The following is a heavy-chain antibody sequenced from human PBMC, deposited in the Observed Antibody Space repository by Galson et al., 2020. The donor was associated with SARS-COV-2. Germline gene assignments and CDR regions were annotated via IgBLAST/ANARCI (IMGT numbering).Heavy chain of an antibody. CDR3: ATIGALVVPARWFDP. CDR2: FDPEDGET. CDR1: GYTLTELS. J-gene: IGHJ5*02. V-gene: IGHV1-24*01. D-gene: IGHD2-2*01. Sequence: ASVKVSCKVSGYTLTELSMHWVRQAPGKGLEWMGGFDPEDGETIYAQKFQGRVTMTEDTSTDTAYMELSSLRSEDTAVYYCATIGALVVPARWFDPWGQGTLVTVSS.